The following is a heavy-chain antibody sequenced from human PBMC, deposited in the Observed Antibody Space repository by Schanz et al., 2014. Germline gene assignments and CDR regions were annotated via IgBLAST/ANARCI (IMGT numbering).Heavy chain of an antibody. CDR1: GFTFSDYY. V-gene: IGHV3-11*04. J-gene: IGHJ6*03. CDR3: ARPSDSSWYMDV. D-gene: IGHD2-21*02. CDR2: IYSSGST. Sequence: QVQLVESGGGLVKPGGSLRLSCAASGFTFSDYYMSWIRQAPGKGLEWVSTIYSSGSTYYADSVRGRFTISRDNAKNSLYLQMNSLRAEDTAVYYCARPSDSSWYMDVWGKGTTVTVSS.